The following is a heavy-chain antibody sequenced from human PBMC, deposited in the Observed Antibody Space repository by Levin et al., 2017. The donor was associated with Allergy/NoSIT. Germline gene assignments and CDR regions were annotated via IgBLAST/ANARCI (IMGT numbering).Heavy chain of an antibody. Sequence: GGSLRLSCKASGYTFTSYGISWVRQAPGQGLEWMGWISAYNGNTNYAQKLQGRVTMTTDTSTSTAYMELRSLRSDDTAVYYCARDHSSSWPDYYYYGMDVWGQGTTVTVSS. CDR3: ARDHSSSWPDYYYYGMDV. CDR1: GYTFTSYG. D-gene: IGHD6-13*01. CDR2: ISAYNGNT. V-gene: IGHV1-18*01. J-gene: IGHJ6*02.